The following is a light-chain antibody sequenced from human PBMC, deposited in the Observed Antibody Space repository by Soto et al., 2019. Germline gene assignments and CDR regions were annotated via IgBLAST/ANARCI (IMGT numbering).Light chain of an antibody. Sequence: DIQMTQSPSTLSASVGDRVTITCRASQSISVWLAWYQQKAGKAPNLLIYKASRLESGVPSRFSGSGSETEFTLTISGLQPGASATYYCQQYNSYSPTFGQGTKVEVK. CDR3: QQYNSYSPT. CDR1: QSISVW. CDR2: KAS. V-gene: IGKV1-5*03. J-gene: IGKJ1*01.